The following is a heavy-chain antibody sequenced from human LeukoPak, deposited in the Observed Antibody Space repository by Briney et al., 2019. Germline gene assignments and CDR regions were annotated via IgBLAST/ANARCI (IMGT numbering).Heavy chain of an antibody. CDR1: GFTFSSYS. CDR3: ARWVCSSTSCFYFDN. J-gene: IGHJ4*02. V-gene: IGHV3-48*04. D-gene: IGHD2-2*01. CDR2: ISRSSSTI. Sequence: GGSLRLSCAASGFTFSSYSMNWVRQAPGKGLEWVSYISRSSSTIYYADSVKGRFTISRDNAKNSLYLQMNSLRAEDTAVYYCARWVCSSTSCFYFDNWGQGTLVVVSS.